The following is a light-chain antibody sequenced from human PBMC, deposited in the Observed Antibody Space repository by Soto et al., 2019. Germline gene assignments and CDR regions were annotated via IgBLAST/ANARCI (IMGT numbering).Light chain of an antibody. CDR2: STS. Sequence: DIQMTQSPASVSASVGDRVTITCRASQDLSNWLAWYQQKPEKAPKLLIYSTSSLQHGVPSRFSGSGSGTEFTLTITSLQPEDFATYYCQQGSSFPRTFGQGTKVEV. CDR1: QDLSNW. V-gene: IGKV1-12*01. J-gene: IGKJ1*01. CDR3: QQGSSFPRT.